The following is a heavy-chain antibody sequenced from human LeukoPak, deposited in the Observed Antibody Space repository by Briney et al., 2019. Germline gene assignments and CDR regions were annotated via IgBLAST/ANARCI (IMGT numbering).Heavy chain of an antibody. V-gene: IGHV3-66*01. CDR1: GFTVSSNY. CDR2: IYSGGIT. J-gene: IGHJ4*02. Sequence: GGSLRLSCAASGFTVSSNYMSWVRQAPGRGLEWVSDIYSGGITYYADSVKGRFTISRDNSKNTADLQMNSLRAEDTAGYYCARGHDYDSSVAYWGQGTLVTVSS. CDR3: ARGHDYDSSVAY. D-gene: IGHD3-22*01.